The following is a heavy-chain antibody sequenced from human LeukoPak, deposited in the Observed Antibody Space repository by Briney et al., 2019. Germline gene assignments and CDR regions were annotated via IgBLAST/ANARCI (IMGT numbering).Heavy chain of an antibody. D-gene: IGHD5-18*01. V-gene: IGHV4-34*01. Sequence: SETLSLTCAVYGGSFSGYYWSWIRQPPGKGLEWIGEINHSGSTNYNPSLKSRVTISVDTSKNQFSLKLSSVTAADTAVYYCARDQGHMVTYYWGQGTLVTVSS. J-gene: IGHJ4*02. CDR3: ARDQGHMVTYY. CDR2: INHSGST. CDR1: GGSFSGYY.